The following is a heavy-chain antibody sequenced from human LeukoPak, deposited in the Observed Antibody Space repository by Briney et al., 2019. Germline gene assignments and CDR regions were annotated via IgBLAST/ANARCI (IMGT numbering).Heavy chain of an antibody. J-gene: IGHJ4*02. CDR2: ISSSVSII. Sequence: NPSETLSLTCAVYGGSFSDYYMSWIRQAPGKGLEWVSYISSSVSIIYYADSVKGRFTISRDNAKNSLYLQMNSLRAEDTAVYYCARGAYFSYYDSSGYVDYWGQGTLVTVSS. D-gene: IGHD3-22*01. V-gene: IGHV3-11*01. CDR1: GGSFSDYY. CDR3: ARGAYFSYYDSSGYVDY.